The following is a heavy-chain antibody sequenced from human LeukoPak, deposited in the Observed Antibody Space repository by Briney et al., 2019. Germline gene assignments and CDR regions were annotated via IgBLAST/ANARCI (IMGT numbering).Heavy chain of an antibody. V-gene: IGHV3-74*01. J-gene: IGHJ6*02. Sequence: GGSLRLSCAASGFTFSSYWMHWVRQAPGKGLVWVSRINSDGSSTSYADSVKGRFTISRDNAKNTLYLQMNSLRAEDTAVYYCARVESSSSSLTAYYYYGMDVWGQGTTVTVSS. CDR2: INSDGSST. CDR1: GFTFSSYW. CDR3: ARVESSSSSLTAYYYYGMDV. D-gene: IGHD6-6*01.